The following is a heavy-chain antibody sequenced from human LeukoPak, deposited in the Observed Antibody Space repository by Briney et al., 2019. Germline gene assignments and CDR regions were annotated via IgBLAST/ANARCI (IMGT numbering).Heavy chain of an antibody. Sequence: SETLSLTCTVSGYSISSGYYWGWIRQPPGKGLEWIGSIYHSGSTYYKPSLKSRVTISVDTSKNQFSLKLSSVTAADTAVYYCARGARWYYDSSGYQYYFDYWGQGTLVTVSS. CDR3: ARGARWYYDSSGYQYYFDY. D-gene: IGHD3-22*01. CDR2: IYHSGST. J-gene: IGHJ4*02. V-gene: IGHV4-38-2*02. CDR1: GYSISSGYY.